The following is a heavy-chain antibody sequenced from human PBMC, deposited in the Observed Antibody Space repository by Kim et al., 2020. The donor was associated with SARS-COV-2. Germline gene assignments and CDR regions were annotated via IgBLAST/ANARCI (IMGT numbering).Heavy chain of an antibody. CDR3: ARAGSGWYGGGFDP. D-gene: IGHD6-19*01. J-gene: IGHJ5*02. Sequence: GGSLRLSCAASGFILRNYDMHWVRQAAGRGLEWVSVIGPAGDTYYLGSVKGRFTTSRENARNSLYLQMNSLRAGDTAVYYFARAGSGWYGGGFDPWGRGT. V-gene: IGHV3-13*04. CDR1: GFILRNYD. CDR2: IGPAGDT.